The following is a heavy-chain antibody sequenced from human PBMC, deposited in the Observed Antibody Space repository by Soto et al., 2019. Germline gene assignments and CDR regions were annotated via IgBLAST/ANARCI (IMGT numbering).Heavy chain of an antibody. V-gene: IGHV4-39*01. D-gene: IGHD3-3*01. Sequence: SYHLGCLRLPTEKGLEWIGSIYYSGSTYYNPPLKRRVTISVDTSKNQFSLKLSSVTAADTAVYYCAILYLLSGYYDYSYFAMDV. J-gene: IGHJ6*01. CDR3: AILYLLSGYYDYSYFAMDV. CDR2: IYYSGST. CDR1: SYH.